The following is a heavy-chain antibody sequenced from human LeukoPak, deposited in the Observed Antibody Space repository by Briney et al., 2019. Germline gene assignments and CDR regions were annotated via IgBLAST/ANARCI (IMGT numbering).Heavy chain of an antibody. J-gene: IGHJ4*02. V-gene: IGHV4-59*08. CDR3: ARVAGVEVAPATSY. CDR2: IYYSGTT. Sequence: SETLSLTCTVSGGSLSSYYWSWIRQPPGKGLEWIGYIYYSGTTIYNPSLKSRLTISLDTSKNQFSLNLSSVTAADTAVYYCARVAGVEVAPATSYWGQGTLVTVSS. D-gene: IGHD2-15*01. CDR1: GGSLSSYY.